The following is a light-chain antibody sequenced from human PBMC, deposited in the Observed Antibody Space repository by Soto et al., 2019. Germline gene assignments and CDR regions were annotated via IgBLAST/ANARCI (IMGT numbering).Light chain of an antibody. J-gene: IGKJ2*01. Sequence: DTVMTQSPDSLAVSLGERATINCKSSQSVFHSANNMNYLAWYQQKPGQSPKLLISWASIRDSGVPDRFSGSRSGRDFTLTINSLQAEDAAVYYCQQFYNTPPYTFGQGTRLEIK. CDR3: QQFYNTPPYT. V-gene: IGKV4-1*01. CDR2: WAS. CDR1: QSVFHSANNMNY.